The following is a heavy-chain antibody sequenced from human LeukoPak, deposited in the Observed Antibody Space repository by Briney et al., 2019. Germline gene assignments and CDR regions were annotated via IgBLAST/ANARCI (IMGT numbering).Heavy chain of an antibody. CDR3: ARDPTGDSGSLGTPDY. Sequence: ASVKVSCKASGYTFTGHYMHWVRQAPGQGLEWMGWINPNSGGTSYAQKFQGRVTMTRDTSISTAYMELSRLRSDDTAVYYCARDPTGDSGSLGTPDYWGQGTLVTVSS. D-gene: IGHD1-26*01. V-gene: IGHV1-2*02. J-gene: IGHJ4*02. CDR1: GYTFTGHY. CDR2: INPNSGGT.